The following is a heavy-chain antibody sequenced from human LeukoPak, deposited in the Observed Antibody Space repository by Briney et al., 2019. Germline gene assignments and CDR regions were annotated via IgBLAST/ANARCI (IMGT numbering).Heavy chain of an antibody. Sequence: ASVKVSCKASGYTFTSYYMHWVRQAPGQGLEWMGIINPSGGSTSYAQKFQGRVTMTRDTSTSTVYMELSSLRSEDTAVYYCARDPPFTIFGVVRGGFDYWGQGTLVTVSS. CDR2: INPSGGST. V-gene: IGHV1-46*01. J-gene: IGHJ4*02. CDR3: ARDPPFTIFGVVRGGFDY. CDR1: GYTFTSYY. D-gene: IGHD3-3*01.